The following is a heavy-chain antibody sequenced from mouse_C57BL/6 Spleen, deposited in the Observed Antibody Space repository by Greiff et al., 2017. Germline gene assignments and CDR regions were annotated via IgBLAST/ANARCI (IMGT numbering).Heavy chain of an antibody. D-gene: IGHD2-1*01. V-gene: IGHV1-85*01. J-gene: IGHJ4*01. CDR3: ARYGNYKAMDY. Sequence: VKLQESGPELVKPGASVKLSCKASGYTFTSYDINWVKQRPGQGLEWIGWIYPRDGSTKYNEKFKGKATLTVDTSSSTAYMELHSLTSEDSAVYFCARYGNYKAMDYWGQGTSVTVSS. CDR1: GYTFTSYD. CDR2: IYPRDGST.